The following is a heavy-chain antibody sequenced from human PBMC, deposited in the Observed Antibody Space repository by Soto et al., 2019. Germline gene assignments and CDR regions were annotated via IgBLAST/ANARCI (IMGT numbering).Heavy chain of an antibody. CDR2: ISSSSSYI. CDR3: ASGDRFGELRPKRGMDV. V-gene: IGHV3-21*01. CDR1: GFTFSSYS. Sequence: EVQLVESGGGLVQPGRSLRLSCAASGFTFSSYSMNWVRQAPGKGLEWVSSISSSSSYIYYADSVKGRFTISRDNAKNSLYLQMNSLRAEDTAVYYCASGDRFGELRPKRGMDVWGQGTTVTVSS. D-gene: IGHD3-10*01. J-gene: IGHJ6*02.